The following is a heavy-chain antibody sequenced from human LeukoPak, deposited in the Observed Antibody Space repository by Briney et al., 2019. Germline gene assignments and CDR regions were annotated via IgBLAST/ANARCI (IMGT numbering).Heavy chain of an antibody. CDR2: IYRDSTT. Sequence: GGSLRLSCAVSGFTVSSDYMSWVRQAPGKGLEWVSVIYRDSTTYYTDSVKGRFTISRDNSKNTLYLQMNSLRPEDTAVYCCAREPGAGGFQHWGQGTLVTVSS. J-gene: IGHJ1*01. CDR1: GFTVSSDY. V-gene: IGHV3-66*02. CDR3: AREPGAGGFQH. D-gene: IGHD6-19*01.